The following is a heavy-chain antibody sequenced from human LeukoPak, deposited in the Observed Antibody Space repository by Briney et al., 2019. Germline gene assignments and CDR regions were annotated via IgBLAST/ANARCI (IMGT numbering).Heavy chain of an antibody. Sequence: PGGSLRLSCAPSGFTFSGSAIHWVRQASGKGLEWVGPIRSKANNYATTDVASVRGRFTISRDDSKNTADLQMNSLKTEDTAVYYCTRPSFDSSVSGVVYWGQGTLVTVSS. CDR3: TRPSFDSSVSGVVY. V-gene: IGHV3-73*01. CDR1: GFTFSGSA. J-gene: IGHJ4*02. CDR2: IRSKANNYAT. D-gene: IGHD3-22*01.